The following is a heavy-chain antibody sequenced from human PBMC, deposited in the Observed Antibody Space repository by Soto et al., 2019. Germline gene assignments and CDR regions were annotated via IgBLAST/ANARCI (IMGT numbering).Heavy chain of an antibody. CDR3: PSAFTVAKGGFDP. Sequence: SGGSLRLSCAASGFTVSNTYMTWFRQPPGTGLECVSVIYTAGGTNYADSVKGRFIISRDNSKNTLYLQMNSLRAEDTAVYYCPSAFTVAKGGFDPWGQGTLVSVSS. CDR2: IYTAGGT. V-gene: IGHV3-53*01. J-gene: IGHJ5*02. CDR1: GFTVSNTY. D-gene: IGHD4-4*01.